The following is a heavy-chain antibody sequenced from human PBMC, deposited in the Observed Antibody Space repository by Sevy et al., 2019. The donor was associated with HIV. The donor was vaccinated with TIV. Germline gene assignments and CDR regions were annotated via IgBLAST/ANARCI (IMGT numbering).Heavy chain of an antibody. CDR2: IYHSGST. Sequence: SETLSLTCAVSGYSISSGYYWGWIRQPPGKGLEWIGSIYHSGSTYYNPSLKSRVTISVDTSKNQFSLKLSSVTAADTAGYYCARLKRGFSDSFDYWGQGTLVTVSS. V-gene: IGHV4-38-2*01. CDR3: ARLKRGFSDSFDY. D-gene: IGHD6-19*01. CDR1: GYSISSGYY. J-gene: IGHJ4*02.